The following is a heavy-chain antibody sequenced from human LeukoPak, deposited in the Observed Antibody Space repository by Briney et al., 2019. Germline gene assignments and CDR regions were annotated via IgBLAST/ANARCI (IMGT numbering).Heavy chain of an antibody. J-gene: IGHJ4*02. CDR1: RYALAKNE. CDR2: INPSGGST. V-gene: IGHV1-46*01. Sequence: ASPTLSCKATRYALAKNEIHWVRRATRKGLEWMGIINPSGGSTSYAQKFQGRVTMTRDMSTSTVYMELSSLRSEDTAVYYCAREWGLDYYADHYFDYWGQGTLVTVSS. CDR3: AREWGLDYYADHYFDY. D-gene: IGHD3-10*01.